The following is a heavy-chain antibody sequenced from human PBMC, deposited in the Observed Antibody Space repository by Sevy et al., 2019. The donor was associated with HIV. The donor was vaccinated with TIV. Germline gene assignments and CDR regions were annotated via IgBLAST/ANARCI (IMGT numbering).Heavy chain of an antibody. V-gene: IGHV3-15*07. D-gene: IGHD1-1*01. J-gene: IGHJ6*02. CDR1: GFTFTYTW. CDR2: IRSKTDGGKT. Sequence: GGSLRLSCAASGFTFTYTWMNWVRQAPGKGLEWVGRIRSKTDGGKTDYAAPVKGRFTISRDDSKNTLFLQMNSLITDEPAVYYCTTCTQVGYYCMDVWGQGTTVTVSS. CDR3: TTCTQVGYYCMDV.